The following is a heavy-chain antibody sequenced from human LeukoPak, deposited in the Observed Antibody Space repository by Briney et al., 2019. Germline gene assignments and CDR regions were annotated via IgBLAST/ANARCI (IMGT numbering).Heavy chain of an antibody. D-gene: IGHD6-19*01. CDR3: ARRDTGWNYCDY. Sequence: SETLSLTCTISGDSINGHYWSWIRQPPGKRLEWIGDIHYKGSTNYNLSLKSRVTISVDTSKNHLSLNLTSVLAADAAIYYCARRDTGWNYCDYWGQGILVTVSS. CDR1: GDSINGHY. V-gene: IGHV4-59*08. CDR2: IHYKGST. J-gene: IGHJ4*02.